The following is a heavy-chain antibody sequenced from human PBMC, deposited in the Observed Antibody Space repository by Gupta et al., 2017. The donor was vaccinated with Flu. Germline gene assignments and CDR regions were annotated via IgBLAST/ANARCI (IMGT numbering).Heavy chain of an antibody. Sequence: HLVQSGAEVKKPGSSVKVSCRASGGTFSRYAISWVRLAPGQGLESMGGIIPTFGTPNYARKFQGRITITADISTSTAYMELRSLRPDDTAVYYCARYNSATYAGDFYHGMDVWGQGTKGTVSS. D-gene: IGHD3-22*01. J-gene: IGHJ6*01. CDR1: GGTFSRYA. V-gene: IGHV1-69*06. CDR2: IIPTFGTP. CDR3: ARYNSATYAGDFYHGMDV.